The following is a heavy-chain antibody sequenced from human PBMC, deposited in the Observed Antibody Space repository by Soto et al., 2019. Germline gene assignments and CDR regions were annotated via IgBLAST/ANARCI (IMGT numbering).Heavy chain of an antibody. CDR1: GASFTNSDYY. J-gene: IGHJ5*02. V-gene: IGHV4-39*01. CDR3: ASSQGSSRHWSEP. D-gene: IGHD3-10*01. CDR2: TQCSGEF. Sequence: QVQLQGSGPGVVKASETLSLTCTVSGASFTNSDYYWGWIRQPPGKGLEWIGSTQCSGEFHHNTSLHSRVTMSVDTSQNQCSLTLTSVTAADPAVYFCASSQGSSRHWSEPWGQGTLVIVSS.